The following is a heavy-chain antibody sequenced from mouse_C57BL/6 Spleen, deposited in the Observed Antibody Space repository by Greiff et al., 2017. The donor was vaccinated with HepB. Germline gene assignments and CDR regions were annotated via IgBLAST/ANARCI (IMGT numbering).Heavy chain of an antibody. J-gene: IGHJ3*01. CDR1: GYAFSSSW. CDR3: ARYDYDAEAWFAY. D-gene: IGHD2-4*01. V-gene: IGHV1-82*01. Sequence: QVQLKQSGPELVKPGASVKISCKASGYAFSSSWMNWVKQRPGKGLEWIGRIYPGDGDTNYNGKFKGKATLTADKSSSTAYMQLSSLTSEDSAVYFCARYDYDAEAWFAYWGQGTLVTVSA. CDR2: IYPGDGDT.